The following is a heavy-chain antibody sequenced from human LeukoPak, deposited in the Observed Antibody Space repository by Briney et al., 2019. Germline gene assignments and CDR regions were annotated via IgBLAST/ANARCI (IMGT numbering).Heavy chain of an antibody. D-gene: IGHD3-10*01. Sequence: PSQTLSLTCAVSGGSISSGGYSWSWIRQPPGKGMEWIVYISDSGSTYYNPSLKSRVTISLDRSRNQFSLKLISVTAADTAVYYCARFNYYGSGSPGYFDDWGQGTLVTVSS. CDR2: ISDSGST. CDR3: ARFNYYGSGSPGYFDD. CDR1: GGSISSGGYS. V-gene: IGHV4-30-2*01. J-gene: IGHJ4*02.